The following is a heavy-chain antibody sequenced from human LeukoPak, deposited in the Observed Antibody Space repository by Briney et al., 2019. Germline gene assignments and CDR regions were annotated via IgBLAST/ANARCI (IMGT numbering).Heavy chain of an antibody. V-gene: IGHV3-48*03. CDR2: ISSSGSTI. CDR3: ARDRLVNGMDV. CDR1: GFTFSSYE. Sequence: PGGSLRLSCAASGFTFSSYEMNWVRQAPGKGLEWVSYISSSGSTIYYADSVKGRFTISRDNAKNSLYLQTNSLRAEDTAVYYCARDRLVNGMDVWGQGTTVTVSS. D-gene: IGHD3-9*01. J-gene: IGHJ6*02.